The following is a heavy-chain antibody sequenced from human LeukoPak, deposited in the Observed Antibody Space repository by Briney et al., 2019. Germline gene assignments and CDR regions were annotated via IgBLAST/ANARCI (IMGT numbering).Heavy chain of an antibody. J-gene: IGHJ4*02. CDR2: ISAYNGNT. CDR3: ARGPFPKVVGATRGGQFDY. Sequence: GASVKVSCKASGYTFTSYGISWVRQAPGQGLEWMGWISAYNGNTNYAQKLQGRVTMTTDTSTSTAYMELRSLRSDDTAVYYCARGPFPKVVGATRGGQFDYWGQGTLVTVSS. V-gene: IGHV1-18*01. D-gene: IGHD1-26*01. CDR1: GYTFTSYG.